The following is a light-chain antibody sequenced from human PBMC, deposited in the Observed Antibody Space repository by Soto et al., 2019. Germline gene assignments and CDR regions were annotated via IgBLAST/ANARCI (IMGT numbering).Light chain of an antibody. CDR2: EGS. V-gene: IGLV2-23*01. Sequence: QSALTQPASVSGSPGQSITISCTGTSSDVGTYNLVSWYQHHPGKAPKLMIYEGSKRPSGVSNRFSGSKSGNTASLTISGLQAEDDAYYYCCSYAGSSTYVFGTGTKLTVL. J-gene: IGLJ1*01. CDR1: SSDVGTYNL. CDR3: CSYAGSSTYV.